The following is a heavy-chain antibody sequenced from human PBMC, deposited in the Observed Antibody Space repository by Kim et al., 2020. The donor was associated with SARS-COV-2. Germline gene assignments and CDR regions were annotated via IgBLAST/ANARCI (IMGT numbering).Heavy chain of an antibody. Sequence: GGSLRLSCAASGFTFSSYSMNWVRQAPGKGLEWVSSISSSSSYIYYADSVKGRFTISRDNAKNSLYLQMNSLRAEDTAVYYCASTYSSGWYEWYYFDYWGQGTLVTVSS. CDR2: ISSSSSYI. CDR1: GFTFSSYS. CDR3: ASTYSSGWYEWYYFDY. J-gene: IGHJ4*02. D-gene: IGHD6-19*01. V-gene: IGHV3-21*01.